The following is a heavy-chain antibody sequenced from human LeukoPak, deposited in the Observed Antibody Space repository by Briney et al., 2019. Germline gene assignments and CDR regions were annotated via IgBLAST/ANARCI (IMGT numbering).Heavy chain of an antibody. J-gene: IGHJ5*02. D-gene: IGHD6-13*01. CDR3: ARAKIRIAAAGTDP. CDR1: GGSFSGYY. V-gene: IGHV4-34*01. CDR2: INHSGST. Sequence: PSETLSLTCAVYGGSFSGYYWSWIRQPPGKGLEWIGEINHSGSTNYNPSLKSRVTISVDTSKNQFSLKLSSVTAADTAVYYCARAKIRIAAAGTDPWGQGTLVTVSS.